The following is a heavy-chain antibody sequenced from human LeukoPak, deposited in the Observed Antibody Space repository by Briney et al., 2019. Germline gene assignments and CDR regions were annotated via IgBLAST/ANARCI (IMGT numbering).Heavy chain of an antibody. V-gene: IGHV3-23*01. CDR2: MSGGRGSP. CDR3: AKDRRYCSGGSCYSYY. D-gene: IGHD2-15*01. Sequence: PGGSLRLSCAASGFTFSSYAMSRVRQAPGKGLECVSAMSGGRGSPSYADSVKGRFTISRDNSKNTMYLQMNRLRAQDTAVYYCAKDRRYCSGGSCYSYYWGQGTLVTVSS. CDR1: GFTFSSYA. J-gene: IGHJ4*02.